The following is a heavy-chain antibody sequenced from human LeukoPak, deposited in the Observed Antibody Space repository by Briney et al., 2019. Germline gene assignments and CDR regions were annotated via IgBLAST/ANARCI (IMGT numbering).Heavy chain of an antibody. D-gene: IGHD2-2*01. Sequence: SQTLSLTCAISGDSVSSNSAAWIWLRQSPSRGXXXXGRTYYRSNWYNDYAVSVKSRITIIPDASKNQFSLQLNSVTPEDTAVYYCARAGGNSWYFDYWGQGTLVTVSS. CDR2: TYYRSNWYN. CDR3: ARAGGNSWYFDY. CDR1: GDSVSSNSAA. J-gene: IGHJ4*02. V-gene: IGHV6-1*01.